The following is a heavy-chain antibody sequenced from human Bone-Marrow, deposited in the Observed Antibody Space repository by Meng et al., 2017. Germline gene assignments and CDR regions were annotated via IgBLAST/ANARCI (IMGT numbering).Heavy chain of an antibody. V-gene: IGHV1-8*03. Sequence: ASVKVSCKASGYTFTSYDINWVRQATGQGLEWMGWMNPNSGNTGYAQKFQGRVTITRNTSISTAYMELSSLRSEDTAVYYCARVPYSSSWDTLDYYFDYWGQGTLVTVSS. CDR1: GYTFTSYD. D-gene: IGHD6-13*01. J-gene: IGHJ4*02. CDR2: MNPNSGNT. CDR3: ARVPYSSSWDTLDYYFDY.